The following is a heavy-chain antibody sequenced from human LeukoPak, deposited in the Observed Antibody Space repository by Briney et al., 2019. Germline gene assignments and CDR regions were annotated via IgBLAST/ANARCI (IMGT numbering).Heavy chain of an antibody. CDR3: VREDYNDSGWYFDL. CDR2: ISSTGTNI. J-gene: IGHJ2*01. V-gene: IGHV3-21*05. CDR1: GFTFSSYA. Sequence: GGSLRLSCAASGFTFSSYAMSWVRQAPGKGLEWLSYISSTGTNIYYADSVKGRFTISRDNAKNTLYLQMNSLRAEDTAVYYCVREDYNDSGWYFDLWGRGTLVTVSS. D-gene: IGHD4-17*01.